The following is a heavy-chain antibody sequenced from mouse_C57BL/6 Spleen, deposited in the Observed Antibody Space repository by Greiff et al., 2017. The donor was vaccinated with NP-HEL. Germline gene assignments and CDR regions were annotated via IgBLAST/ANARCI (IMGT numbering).Heavy chain of an antibody. Sequence: VQLQQSGAELVKPGASVKLSCKASGYTFTSYWMHWVKQRPGQGLEWIGMIHPNSGSTNYNEKFKSKATLTVDKSSSTAYMQLSSLTSEDSAVYYCARNYDGSSSGWYFDVWGTGTTVTVSS. V-gene: IGHV1-64*01. CDR3: ARNYDGSSSGWYFDV. CDR2: IHPNSGST. CDR1: GYTFTSYW. D-gene: IGHD1-1*01. J-gene: IGHJ1*03.